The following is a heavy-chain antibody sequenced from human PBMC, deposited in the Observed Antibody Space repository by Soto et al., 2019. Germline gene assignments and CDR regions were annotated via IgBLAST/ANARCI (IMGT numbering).Heavy chain of an antibody. CDR2: AYYRSKWYN. J-gene: IGHJ6*02. CDR3: ARSPIVVVPAAIYYYYYYGMDV. V-gene: IGHV6-1*01. D-gene: IGHD2-2*01. CDR1: GDSVSSNSAA. Sequence: SQTLSLTCAISGDSVSSNSAAWNWIRQSPSRGLEWLVRAYYRSKWYNDYAVSVKSRITINPDTSKNQFSLQLNSVTPEDTAIYYCARSPIVVVPAAIYYYYYYGMDVWGQGTTVTVSS.